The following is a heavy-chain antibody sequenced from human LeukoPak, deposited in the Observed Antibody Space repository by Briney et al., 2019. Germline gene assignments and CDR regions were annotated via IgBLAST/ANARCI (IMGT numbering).Heavy chain of an antibody. V-gene: IGHV4-4*07. CDR3: ARGSGDNWNIFDY. CDR1: GGSISSYY. D-gene: IGHD1/OR15-1a*01. Sequence: SETLSLTCTVSGGSISSYYWGWIRQPAGKGLEWIGRTHTSGSTNYNPSLKSRVTISVDKSKNQFSLKLSSVTAADTAVYYCARGSGDNWNIFDYWGQGTLVTVSS. J-gene: IGHJ4*02. CDR2: THTSGST.